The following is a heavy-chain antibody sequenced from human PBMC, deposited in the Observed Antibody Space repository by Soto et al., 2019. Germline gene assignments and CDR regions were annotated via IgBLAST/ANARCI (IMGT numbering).Heavy chain of an antibody. J-gene: IGHJ4*02. V-gene: IGHV1-69*04. CDR3: AREVRYFDWTYYFDY. CDR2: IIPILGIA. Sequence: GASVKVSCKASGGTFSSYTISWVRQAPGQGLEWMGRIIPILGIANYAQKFQGRVTITADKSTSTAYMELSSLRSEDTAVYYCAREVRYFDWTYYFDYWGQGTLVTVSS. CDR1: GGTFSSYT. D-gene: IGHD3-9*01.